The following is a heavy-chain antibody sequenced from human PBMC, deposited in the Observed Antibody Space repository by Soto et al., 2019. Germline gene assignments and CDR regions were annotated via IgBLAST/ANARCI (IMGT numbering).Heavy chain of an antibody. CDR1: GYTFTSYA. J-gene: IGHJ4*02. CDR2: ISPSGGST. CDR3: ARVYCSGGGCYGIDY. Sequence: ASVKVSCQASGYTFTSYAMHWVRQAPGQRLEWMGWISPSGGSTTYAQKFQGRVRMTRDTSTSTVYMELSSLRSEDTAVYYCARVYCSGGGCYGIDYWGQGTLVTVSS. V-gene: IGHV1-46*01. D-gene: IGHD2-15*01.